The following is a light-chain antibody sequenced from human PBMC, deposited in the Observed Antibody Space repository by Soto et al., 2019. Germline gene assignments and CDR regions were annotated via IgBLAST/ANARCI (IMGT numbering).Light chain of an antibody. J-gene: IGKJ5*01. CDR1: QDISNY. Sequence: DIQMTQSPASLSASLGDRITITCRASQDISNYLAWYQQKPGKVPKLLIYSASTLQSGVPSRFSGSGSGTDFTLTISSPQPEDVATYFCQKYNSALTFGQGTRLEIK. V-gene: IGKV1-27*01. CDR3: QKYNSALT. CDR2: SAS.